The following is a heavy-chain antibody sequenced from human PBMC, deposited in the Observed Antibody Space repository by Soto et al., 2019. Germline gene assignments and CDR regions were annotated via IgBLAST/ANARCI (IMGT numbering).Heavy chain of an antibody. J-gene: IGHJ3*02. CDR2: INAGNGNT. Sequence: ASVKVSCKASGYTFTSYAMHWVRQAPGQRLEWMGWINAGNGNTKYSQKFQGRVTFAGDTPASTAYMEVGSLTSEDTAVYYCARDDCSGGSCYPPTGAFDIWGQGTMVTVSS. D-gene: IGHD2-15*01. CDR1: GYTFTSYA. V-gene: IGHV1-3*01. CDR3: ARDDCSGGSCYPPTGAFDI.